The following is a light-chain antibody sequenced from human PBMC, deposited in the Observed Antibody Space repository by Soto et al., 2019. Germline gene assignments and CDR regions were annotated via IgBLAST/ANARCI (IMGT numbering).Light chain of an antibody. Sequence: QSALTQPASVSGSPGQSITISCTGSSSDVGVYNYVSWYQHHPGKAPKVMIYEVSNRPSGVSSRFSGSKSGNTASLTISGLQAEDEADYYCSSYTTSSTGVFGGGTQLTVL. CDR1: SSDVGVYNY. J-gene: IGLJ3*02. V-gene: IGLV2-14*01. CDR3: SSYTTSSTGV. CDR2: EVS.